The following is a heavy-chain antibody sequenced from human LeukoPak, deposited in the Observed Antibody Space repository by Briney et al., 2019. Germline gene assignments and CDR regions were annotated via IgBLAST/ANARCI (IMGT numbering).Heavy chain of an antibody. Sequence: GGSLRLSCAASGFTFSSYEMNWVRQAPGKGLEWVSAISGSGGSTYYADSVKGRFTISRDNSKNTLYLQMNSLRAEDTAVYYCAKDRQGSGWYYDYWGQGTLVTVSS. V-gene: IGHV3-23*01. D-gene: IGHD6-19*01. CDR1: GFTFSSYE. CDR2: ISGSGGST. CDR3: AKDRQGSGWYYDY. J-gene: IGHJ4*02.